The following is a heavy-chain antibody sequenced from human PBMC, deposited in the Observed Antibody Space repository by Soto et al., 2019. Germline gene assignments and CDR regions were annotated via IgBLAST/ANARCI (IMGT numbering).Heavy chain of an antibody. CDR3: ARGRYCTNGVCPFDY. CDR2: IYYSGST. Sequence: SETLSLTCTVSGGSISSYYWSWIRQPPGKGLEWIGYIYYSGSTNYNPSLKSRVTISVDTSKNQFSLKLSSVTAADTAVYYCARGRYCTNGVCPFDYWGQGTLVTVSS. D-gene: IGHD2-8*01. CDR1: GGSISSYY. V-gene: IGHV4-59*01. J-gene: IGHJ4*02.